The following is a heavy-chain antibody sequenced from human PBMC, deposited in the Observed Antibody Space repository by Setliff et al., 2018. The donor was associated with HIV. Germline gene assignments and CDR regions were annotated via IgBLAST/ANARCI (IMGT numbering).Heavy chain of an antibody. CDR3: ARQDHSSVNTGSLYAFDV. Sequence: ASVKVSCKAPGYIFTDYYIHWVRQAPGQGLEWMGWINPNGGYTNYAQKFQGRVTITRDTSIYTVYMELTGLTSDDTAVYYCARQDHSSVNTGSLYAFDVWGQGTMVTVSS. J-gene: IGHJ3*01. CDR2: INPNGGYT. V-gene: IGHV1-2*02. CDR1: GYIFTDYY. D-gene: IGHD2-8*02.